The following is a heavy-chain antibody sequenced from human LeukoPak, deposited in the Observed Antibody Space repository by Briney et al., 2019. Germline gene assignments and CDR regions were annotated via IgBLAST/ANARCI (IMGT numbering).Heavy chain of an antibody. CDR2: IKQDGSEK. J-gene: IGHJ5*02. D-gene: IGHD3-3*01. Sequence: GGSLRLSCAASGFTFSDYYMSWVRQAPGKGLEWVANIKQDGSEKYYVASVKGRFTISRDNAKNSLYLQMNSLRAEDTAVYYCARDVFLEWENWFDPWGQGTLVTVSS. CDR3: ARDVFLEWENWFDP. CDR1: GFTFSDYY. V-gene: IGHV3-7*01.